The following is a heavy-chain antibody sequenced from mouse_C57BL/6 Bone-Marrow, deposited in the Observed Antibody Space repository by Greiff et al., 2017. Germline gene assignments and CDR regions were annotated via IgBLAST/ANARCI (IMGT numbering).Heavy chain of an antibody. D-gene: IGHD4-1*01. CDR3: ARDWDYVDY. CDR1: GYAFSTYW. V-gene: IGHV1-80*01. CDR2: IYPGDGDT. J-gene: IGHJ2*01. Sequence: LVESGAELVKPGASVKISCKVSGYAFSTYWMNWVKQRPGKGLEWIGQIYPGDGDTNYNGKFKGKATLTADKSSSTAYMQLSSLTSEDSAVYFCARDWDYVDYWGQGTTLTVSS.